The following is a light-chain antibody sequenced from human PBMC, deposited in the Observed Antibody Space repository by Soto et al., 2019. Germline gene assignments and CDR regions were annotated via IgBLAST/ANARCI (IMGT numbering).Light chain of an antibody. CDR1: QSLSSN. Sequence: EIVMTQSPATLSVSPGERATVSCRASQSLSSNLAWYQQRPGQAPRLLIYGASTRATGIPARFSGSGSGTEFTLTISSLQSEDFAVYYCQQYNNWPLLTFGGRTKVDIK. CDR2: GAS. V-gene: IGKV3-15*01. J-gene: IGKJ4*01. CDR3: QQYNNWPLLT.